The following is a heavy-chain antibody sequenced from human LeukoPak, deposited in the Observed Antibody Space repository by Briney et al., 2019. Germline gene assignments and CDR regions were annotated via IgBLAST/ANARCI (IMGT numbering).Heavy chain of an antibody. CDR3: ARDSLSHDFWSGYYPD. Sequence: PGRSLRLSCAASGFTFSSYAMHWVRQAPGKGLEWVAVISYDGSNKYYADSVKGRFTISSDNSKNTLYLQMNSLRPEDTAVYYCARDSLSHDFWSGYYPDWGQGTLVTVSS. CDR1: GFTFSSYA. V-gene: IGHV3-30*01. D-gene: IGHD3-3*01. CDR2: ISYDGSNK. J-gene: IGHJ4*02.